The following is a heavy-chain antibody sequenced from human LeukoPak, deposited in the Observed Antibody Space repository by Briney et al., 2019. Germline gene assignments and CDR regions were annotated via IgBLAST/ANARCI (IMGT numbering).Heavy chain of an antibody. V-gene: IGHV3-30*18. CDR1: GFTFSRYG. D-gene: IGHD5-24*01. CDR3: AKDFWEMSTTDY. CDR2: ISYDGSNK. Sequence: PGRSLRLSCAASGFTFSRYGMHWVRQAPGKGLEWVAVISYDGSNKYYADSVKGRFTISRDNSKNMLYLQMNSLRGEDTAVYYCAKDFWEMSTTDYWGQGTLVTVSS. J-gene: IGHJ4*02.